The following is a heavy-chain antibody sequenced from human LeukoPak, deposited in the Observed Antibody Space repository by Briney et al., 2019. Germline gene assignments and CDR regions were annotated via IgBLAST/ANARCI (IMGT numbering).Heavy chain of an antibody. J-gene: IGHJ6*02. Sequence: GGSLRLSSAASGFTVSSNYMSWVRQAPGKGLEWVSVIYSGASTYYADSVQGRFTISRDDSKNTLYLQMNSLRAEDTAVYYCARDTPNYYGSGSYSPTWYYGMDVWGQGTTVTVSS. CDR1: GFTVSSNY. D-gene: IGHD3-10*01. CDR2: IYSGAST. CDR3: ARDTPNYYGSGSYSPTWYYGMDV. V-gene: IGHV3-53*01.